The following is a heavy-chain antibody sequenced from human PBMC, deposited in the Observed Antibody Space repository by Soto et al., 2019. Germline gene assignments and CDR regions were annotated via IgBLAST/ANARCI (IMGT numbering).Heavy chain of an antibody. CDR3: AACHWNGPNDY. J-gene: IGHJ4*01. D-gene: IGHD1-1*01. CDR2: IYRSGET. Sequence: EVRLEESGGGLVQPGGSLRLSCAASGLNVIVNYIRWVRHVSGKGLEWVAVIYRSGETYYADSVQGRFTISRDTSKNTVDLQSNSLTEEDTAVYCCAACHWNGPNDYWGRGTLVTVSS. V-gene: IGHV3-66*02. CDR1: GLNVIVNY.